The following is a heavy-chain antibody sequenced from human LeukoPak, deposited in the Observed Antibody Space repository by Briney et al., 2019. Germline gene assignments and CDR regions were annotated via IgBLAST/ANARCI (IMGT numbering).Heavy chain of an antibody. CDR3: ATQLRAFYYYYMDV. CDR1: GGTFSSYA. D-gene: IGHD1-1*01. V-gene: IGHV1-69*05. J-gene: IGHJ6*03. CDR2: IIPIFGTA. Sequence: ASVKVSCKASGGTFSSYAISWVRQAPGQGLEWMGGIIPIFGTANYAQKFQGRVTITTDESTSTAYMGLSSLRSEDTAVYYCATQLRAFYYYYMDVWGKGTTVTVSS.